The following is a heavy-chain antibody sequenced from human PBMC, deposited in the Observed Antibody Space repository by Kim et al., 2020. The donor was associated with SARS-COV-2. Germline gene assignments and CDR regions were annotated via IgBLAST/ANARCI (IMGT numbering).Heavy chain of an antibody. J-gene: IGHJ4*02. CDR1: GFTFSSYS. CDR2: ISSSSTI. CDR3: AREGIGHYYDSSGPEN. V-gene: IGHV3-48*02. D-gene: IGHD3-22*01. Sequence: GGSLRLSCAASGFTFSSYSMNWVRQAPGKGLEWVSYISSSSTIYYADSVKGRFTISRDNAKNSLYLQMNSLRDEDTAVYYCAREGIGHYYDSSGPENWGQGTLVTVSS.